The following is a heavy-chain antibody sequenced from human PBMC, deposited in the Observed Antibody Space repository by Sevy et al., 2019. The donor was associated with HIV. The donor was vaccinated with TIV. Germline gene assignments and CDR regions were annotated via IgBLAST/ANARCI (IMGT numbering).Heavy chain of an antibody. CDR2: INHSGST. V-gene: IGHV4-34*01. CDR3: ASEGGDYDIPTGYSPRYGMDV. Sequence: SETLSLTCVVYGGSFRGYFWSWIRQPPGKGLEWIGEINHSGSTNYSPSLKGRVTVSVDRSNNQFSLKRSSVTAAETAVYYCASEGGDYDIPTGYSPRYGMDVWGQGTTVTVSS. CDR1: GGSFRGYF. D-gene: IGHD3-9*01. J-gene: IGHJ6*02.